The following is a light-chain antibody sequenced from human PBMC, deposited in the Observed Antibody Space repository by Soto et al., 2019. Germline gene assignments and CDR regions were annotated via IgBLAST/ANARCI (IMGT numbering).Light chain of an antibody. CDR1: QSVLSGSTNKND. Sequence: DIVMTQSPDSLALSLGERATINCKSSQSVLSGSTNKNDLAWYQQKPGQPPQLLIYWASTRESGVPDRFSGSGSGTDFTLIISSLQAEDVAVYYCHQYYSVPRTFGQGTRVEI. V-gene: IGKV4-1*01. CDR2: WAS. J-gene: IGKJ1*01. CDR3: HQYYSVPRT.